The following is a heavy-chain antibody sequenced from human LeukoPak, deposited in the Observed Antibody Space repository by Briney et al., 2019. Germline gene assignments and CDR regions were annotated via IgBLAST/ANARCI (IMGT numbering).Heavy chain of an antibody. CDR3: ARIYCSGGVCPFDY. CDR2: INSDGSGT. V-gene: IGHV3-74*01. D-gene: IGHD2-8*02. CDR1: GFTFSNHW. J-gene: IGHJ4*02. Sequence: GGSMRFSSAASGFTFSNHWMHWVRQAPGKGLVWVSRINSDGSGTDYADSVKGRFTISRDNAKSTLFLQMDSLRAEDTAVYYCARIYCSGGVCPFDYWGQGALVTVSS.